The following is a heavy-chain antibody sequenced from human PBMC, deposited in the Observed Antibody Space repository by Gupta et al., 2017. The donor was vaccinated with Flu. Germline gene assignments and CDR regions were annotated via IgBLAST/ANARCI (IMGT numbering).Heavy chain of an antibody. Sequence: QVQLVQSGAEVKKPGASVKVSCKASGYTFTRYYMHWVRQAPGQGLEWMGIINPSGGSTSYEQKFQGRVNMTRDTSTSTVYMELSSLRYEDTAVYYCARDLDSSGWALDYYYYGMDVWGQGTTGTVA. CDR2: INPSGGST. D-gene: IGHD6-19*01. CDR1: GYTFTRYY. J-gene: IGHJ6*02. V-gene: IGHV1-46*01. CDR3: ARDLDSSGWALDYYYYGMDV.